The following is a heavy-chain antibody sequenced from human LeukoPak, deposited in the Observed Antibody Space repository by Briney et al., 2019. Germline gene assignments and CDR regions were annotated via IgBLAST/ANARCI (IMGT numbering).Heavy chain of an antibody. Sequence: ASVKVSCKASGYTFNNYGISWVRQVPGQGHEWMGWISPYNGNTKFAQKFQGRVTVTTETSTSTAYMELRSLRSDGTAVYYCARQSYFDGRGDDAFDIWGQGTMVTVSS. CDR3: ARQSYFDGRGDDAFDI. V-gene: IGHV1-18*01. D-gene: IGHD2-15*01. J-gene: IGHJ3*02. CDR1: GYTFNNYG. CDR2: ISPYNGNT.